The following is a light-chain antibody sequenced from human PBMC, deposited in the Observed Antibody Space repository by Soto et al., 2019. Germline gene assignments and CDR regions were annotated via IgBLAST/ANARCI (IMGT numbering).Light chain of an antibody. CDR2: GAS. CDR3: QQDSSSPRT. Sequence: EVVMTQSPATLSVSPGERATLSCRASQSVSSSYLAWYQQKPGQAPRLLIYGASSRATGIPDRFSGSGSGTDFTLTISRVEAEDFAVYYCQQDSSSPRTFGQGTKVDIK. J-gene: IGKJ1*01. CDR1: QSVSSSY. V-gene: IGKV3-20*01.